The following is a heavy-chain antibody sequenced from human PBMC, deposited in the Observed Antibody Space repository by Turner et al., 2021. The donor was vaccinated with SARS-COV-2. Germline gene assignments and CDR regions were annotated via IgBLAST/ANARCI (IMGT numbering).Heavy chain of an antibody. CDR1: GGSLSSRSHY. J-gene: IGHJ4*02. Sequence: QVQLQESGPGLVKPSQTLSLICTVSGGSLSSRSHYWSWIRQHPGKGLEWIGYIFYSGYTYYNPSLESRVSISVDTSKNQFSLKLTSATAADTAVYYCARESGTIGQWPRFDYWGQGILVTVS. V-gene: IGHV4-31*03. CDR3: ARESGTIGQWPRFDY. D-gene: IGHD5-12*01. CDR2: IFYSGYT.